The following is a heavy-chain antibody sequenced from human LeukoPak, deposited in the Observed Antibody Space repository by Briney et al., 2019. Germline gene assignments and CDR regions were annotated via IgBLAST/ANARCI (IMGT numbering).Heavy chain of an antibody. V-gene: IGHV1-2*02. Sequence: GASVKVSCKASGYTFTGYYMHWVRQAPGQGLEWMGWINPNSGGTNYAQKFQGRVTMTRDTSISTAYMELSRLRSDDAAVYYCAREPLPSGVRRVDYWGQGTLVTVSS. CDR2: INPNSGGT. CDR3: AREPLPSGVRRVDY. CDR1: GYTFTGYY. J-gene: IGHJ4*02. D-gene: IGHD3-10*01.